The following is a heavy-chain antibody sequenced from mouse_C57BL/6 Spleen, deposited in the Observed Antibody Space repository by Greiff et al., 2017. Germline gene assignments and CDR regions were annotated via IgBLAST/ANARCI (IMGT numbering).Heavy chain of an antibody. D-gene: IGHD1-1*01. CDR1: GYTFTSYY. V-gene: IGHV1-66*01. CDR2: IYPGSGNT. Sequence: VQLQQSGAELARPGASVKLSCKASGYTFTSYYIHWVKQRPGQGLEWIGWIYPGSGNTKYNEKFKGKATLTADTSSSTAYMQLSSLTSEDSAVYYCARSDYYGSSYLYLYYAMDDWGQGTSVTGSS. J-gene: IGHJ4*01. CDR3: ARSDYYGSSYLYLYYAMDD.